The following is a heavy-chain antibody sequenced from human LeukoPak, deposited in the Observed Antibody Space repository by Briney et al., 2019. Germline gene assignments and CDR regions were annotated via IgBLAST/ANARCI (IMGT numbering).Heavy chain of an antibody. CDR2: ISGSGGST. D-gene: IGHD1-1*01. CDR1: GFTFSSYA. Sequence: GGSLRLSCAASGFTFSSYAMSWVRQAPGKGLEWVSAISGSGGSTYYADSVKGRFTISRDNSKNTLYLQMNSLRAEDTAVYYCASRTQLERRFEASYYYYGMDVWGQGTTVTVSS. J-gene: IGHJ6*02. V-gene: IGHV3-23*01. CDR3: ASRTQLERRFEASYYYYGMDV.